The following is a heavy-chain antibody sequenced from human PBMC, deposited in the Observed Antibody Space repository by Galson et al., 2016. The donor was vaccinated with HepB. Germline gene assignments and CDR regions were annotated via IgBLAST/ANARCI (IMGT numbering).Heavy chain of an antibody. CDR2: VGTLHDS. J-gene: IGHJ2*01. CDR1: GFTFRSYD. V-gene: IGHV3-13*04. Sequence: SLRLSCAASGFTFRSYDMSWVRQSTGKGLEWXXAVGTLHDSFFPDSVQGRFSISSEMVKNSLYLQLNRLRAGDTALYYCARIARGSSYTLGYFDLWGRGTLVTVSS. CDR3: ARIARGSSYTLGYFDL. D-gene: IGHD6-13*01.